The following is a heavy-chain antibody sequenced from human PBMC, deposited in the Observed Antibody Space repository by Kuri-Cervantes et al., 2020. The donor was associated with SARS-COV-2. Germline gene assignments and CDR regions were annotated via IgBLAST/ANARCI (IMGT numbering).Heavy chain of an antibody. Sequence: ETLSLTCAASGFTFSSYWMSWVRQAPGKGLEWVANIKQDGSEKHYVDSAKGRFTISRDNSKNTLYLQMNSLRAEDTAVYYCASLSNLEWLPPWGQGTLVTVSS. CDR1: GFTFSSYW. CDR3: ASLSNLEWLPP. V-gene: IGHV3-7*02. J-gene: IGHJ5*02. D-gene: IGHD3-3*01. CDR2: IKQDGSEK.